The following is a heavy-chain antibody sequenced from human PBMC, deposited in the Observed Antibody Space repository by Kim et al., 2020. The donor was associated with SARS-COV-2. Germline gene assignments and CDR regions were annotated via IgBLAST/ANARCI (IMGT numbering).Heavy chain of an antibody. CDR1: GFTFSSYA. V-gene: IGHV3-23*01. CDR2: ISGSGGST. Sequence: GSLRLSCAASGFTFSSYAMSWVRQAPGKGLEWVSAISGSGGSTYYADSVKGRFTISRDNSKNTLYLQMNSLRAEDTAVYYCAKDRGSGSYYESYYYGMDVWGQGTTVTVSS. D-gene: IGHD3-10*01. CDR3: AKDRGSGSYYESYYYGMDV. J-gene: IGHJ6*02.